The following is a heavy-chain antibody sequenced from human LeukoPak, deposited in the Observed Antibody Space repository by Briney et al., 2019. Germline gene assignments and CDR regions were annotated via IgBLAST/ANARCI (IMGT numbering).Heavy chain of an antibody. CDR1: GGSISSSNW. J-gene: IGHJ6*02. CDR3: ARELELPSSYGMDV. V-gene: IGHV4-4*02. CDR2: IYHSGST. D-gene: IGHD1-7*01. Sequence: SGTLSLTCAVSGGSISSSNWWSWVRQPPGKGLEWIGEIYHSGSTNYNPSLKSRVTISVDKSKNQFSLKLCSVTAADTAVYYCARELELPSSYGMDVWGQGTTVTVSS.